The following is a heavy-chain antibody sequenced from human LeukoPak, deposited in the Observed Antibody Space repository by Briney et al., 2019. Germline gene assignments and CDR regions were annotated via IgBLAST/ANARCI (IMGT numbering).Heavy chain of an antibody. V-gene: IGHV4-39*01. CDR2: IYYSGST. J-gene: IGHJ4*02. CDR1: GGSISSSSYY. Sequence: SETLSLTCTVSGGSISSSSYYWGWIRQPPGKGLEWIGSIYYSGSTSYNPSLKSRVTISVDTSKNQFSLKLSSVTAADTAVYYCARPTSSYYDFWSGSPGAFDYWGQGTLVTVSS. D-gene: IGHD3-3*01. CDR3: ARPTSSYYDFWSGSPGAFDY.